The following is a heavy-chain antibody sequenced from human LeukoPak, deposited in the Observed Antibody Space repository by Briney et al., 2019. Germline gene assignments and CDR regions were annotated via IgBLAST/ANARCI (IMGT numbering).Heavy chain of an antibody. J-gene: IGHJ4*02. V-gene: IGHV3-21*01. CDR2: ISSSGDYM. CDR1: GFTFSLYS. CDR3: ARGTSSWVTDPLDY. Sequence: GGSLRLSCAAPGFTFSLYSMNWVRQGPGKGLQWVSSISSSGDYMYYGDSVKGRFTISRDNTKNSVYLQMNSLRVEDTAVYFCARGTSSWVTDPLDYWGQGTLVTVSS. D-gene: IGHD6-13*01.